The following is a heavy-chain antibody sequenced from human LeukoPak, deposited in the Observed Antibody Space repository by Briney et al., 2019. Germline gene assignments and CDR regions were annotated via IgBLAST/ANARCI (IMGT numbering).Heavy chain of an antibody. CDR1: GFTFSSYS. Sequence: GGPLRLSCAASGFTFSSYSMNWVRQAPGKGLEWVSSISSSSSYIYYADSVKGRFTISRDNAKNSLYLQMNSLRAEDTAVYYCARDVVVRGTVLDYWGQGTLVTVSS. V-gene: IGHV3-21*04. CDR3: ARDVVVRGTVLDY. J-gene: IGHJ4*02. CDR2: ISSSSSYI. D-gene: IGHD2-21*01.